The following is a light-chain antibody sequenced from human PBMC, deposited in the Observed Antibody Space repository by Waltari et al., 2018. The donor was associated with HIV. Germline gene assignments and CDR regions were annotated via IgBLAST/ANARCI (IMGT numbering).Light chain of an antibody. CDR3: QVWDTTTDQWV. CDR2: DDN. V-gene: IGLV3-21*04. CDR1: NIGSKS. Sequence: SYVLTQPPSVSVDPGETARITCGGTNIGSKSVQWYQQKPGPAHLLVIYDDNDRPSGSPERFCGSSPGNTATLTISMVEAVDEADYYCQVWDTTTDQWVFGGGTELAVL. J-gene: IGLJ3*02.